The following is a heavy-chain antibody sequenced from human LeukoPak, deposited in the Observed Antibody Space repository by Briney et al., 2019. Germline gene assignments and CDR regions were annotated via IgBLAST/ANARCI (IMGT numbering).Heavy chain of an antibody. D-gene: IGHD6-19*01. CDR1: GFTFSSHW. Sequence: GGSLRLSCVASGFTFSSHWMSWVRQVPGKGLEWVAKIKEDGSEKYYVDSVKGRFTISRDNAKNSLSLQMNSLRADDTAVYYCARDVWTGVAVSDYWGQGTLATVSS. J-gene: IGHJ4*02. CDR3: ARDVWTGVAVSDY. V-gene: IGHV3-7*01. CDR2: IKEDGSEK.